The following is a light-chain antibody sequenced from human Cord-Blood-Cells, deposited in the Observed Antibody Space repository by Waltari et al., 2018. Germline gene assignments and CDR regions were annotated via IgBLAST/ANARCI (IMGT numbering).Light chain of an antibody. V-gene: IGLV2-23*01. J-gene: IGLJ3*02. CDR2: EGS. CDR1: SSDVGRYNL. Sequence: QSALPQPASVSGSPGQSTTISCPGTSSDVGRYNLVSWYQQHPGKAPKLMLYEGSKRPSGVSNRFSGSKSGNTASLTISGLQAEDEADYYCCSYAGSSTLVFGGGTKLTVL. CDR3: CSYAGSSTLV.